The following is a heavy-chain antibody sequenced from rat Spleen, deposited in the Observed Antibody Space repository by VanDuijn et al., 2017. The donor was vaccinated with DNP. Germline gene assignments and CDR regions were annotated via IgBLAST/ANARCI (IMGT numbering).Heavy chain of an antibody. D-gene: IGHD1-11*01. CDR2: ISYDGSST. CDR1: GFTFSDFY. V-gene: IGHV5-7*01. Sequence: EVQLVESGGDLVQPGRSLTLSCAASGFTFSDFYMAWVRQAPQKGLEWIASISYDGSSTYYRDSVKGRFTISRDNAKTTLNLQMDSLRSEDTATYYCVTRGKYGGYDYWGQGVMVTVSS. CDR3: VTRGKYGGYDY. J-gene: IGHJ2*01.